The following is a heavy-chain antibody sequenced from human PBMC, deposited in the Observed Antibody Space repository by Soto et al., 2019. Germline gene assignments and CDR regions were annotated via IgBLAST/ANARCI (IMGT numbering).Heavy chain of an antibody. CDR3: ARDRSRAVAGTTSFYYYGMDV. J-gene: IGHJ6*02. D-gene: IGHD6-19*01. V-gene: IGHV4-59*01. Sequence: SETLSLTCTVSGGSISNYHWSWIRQPPGKGLEWIGFIYYSGSTNYNPSLKSRVTISVDTSKNQLSLKLTSVTAADTAVYYCARDRSRAVAGTTSFYYYGMDVWGQGTTVTVS. CDR1: GGSISNYH. CDR2: IYYSGST.